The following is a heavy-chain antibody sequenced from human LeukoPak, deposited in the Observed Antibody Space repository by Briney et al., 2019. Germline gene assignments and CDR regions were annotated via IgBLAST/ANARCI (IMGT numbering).Heavy chain of an antibody. D-gene: IGHD3-22*01. CDR1: GGSISSYRYY. J-gene: IGHJ5*02. Sequence: SETLSLTCTVSGGSISSYRYYWGWIRQPPGKGLEWLGSMYYSGSADYNPSLKSRVTISVDTSKSQFSLRLSSVTAADTALYYCARHTYDSSGYLPYTWGQGTPVTVSS. V-gene: IGHV4-39*01. CDR3: ARHTYDSSGYLPYT. CDR2: MYYSGSA.